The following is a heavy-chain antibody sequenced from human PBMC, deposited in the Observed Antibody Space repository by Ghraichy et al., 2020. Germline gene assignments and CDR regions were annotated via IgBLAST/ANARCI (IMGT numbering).Heavy chain of an antibody. CDR2: ISAYNGNT. CDR3: ARVFFKGSVGFDP. D-gene: IGHD3-3*01. J-gene: IGHJ5*02. Sequence: ASVKVSCKASGYTFTSFGISWVRQAPGQGLEWMGWISAYNGNTNYAQNLQGRVTMTTDTSTSTAYMELRSLRSDDTAVYYCARVFFKGSVGFDPWGQGTLVTGSS. V-gene: IGHV1-18*04. CDR1: GYTFTSFG.